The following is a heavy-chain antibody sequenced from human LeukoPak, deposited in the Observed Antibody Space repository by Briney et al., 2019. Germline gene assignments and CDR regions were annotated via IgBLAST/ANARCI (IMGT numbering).Heavy chain of an antibody. CDR2: ISGDGGTT. CDR1: GFTFDDYA. D-gene: IGHD2-15*01. Sequence: GGSLRLSCTASGFTFDDYAMHWVRQAPAKGLEWVSLISGDGGTTDYADSVKGRFTISRDNSKNTLYLQVNSLRAEDTAVYYCARGGASELYYFDYWGQGTLVTVSS. J-gene: IGHJ4*02. V-gene: IGHV3-43*02. CDR3: ARGGASELYYFDY.